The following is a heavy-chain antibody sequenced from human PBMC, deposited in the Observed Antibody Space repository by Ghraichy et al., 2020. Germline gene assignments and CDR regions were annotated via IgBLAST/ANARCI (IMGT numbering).Heavy chain of an antibody. CDR3: ARGSNWIDDPYYYGMDV. V-gene: IGHV4-30-4*01. J-gene: IGHJ6*02. CDR2: IYYSGST. D-gene: IGHD1-1*01. CDR1: GGSISSGYYY. Sequence: SQTLSLTCTVSGGSISSGYYYWTWIRQPPGKGLEWIGYIYYSGSTYYNPSLKSRVSISEDTSKNQFSLKLSSVTAADTAVYYCARGSNWIDDPYYYGMDVWGQGTTVTVSS.